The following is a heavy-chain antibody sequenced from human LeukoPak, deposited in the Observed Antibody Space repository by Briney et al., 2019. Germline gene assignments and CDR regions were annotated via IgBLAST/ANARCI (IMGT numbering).Heavy chain of an antibody. CDR3: ARGGVYYYDSSGYMFDY. CDR2: ISAYNGNT. D-gene: IGHD3-22*01. CDR1: GGTFSNYA. J-gene: IGHJ4*02. Sequence: ASVKVSCKASGGTFSNYAINWVRQAPGQGLEWMGWISAYNGNTNYAQKLQGRVTMTTDTSTSTAYMELRSLRSDDTAVYYCARGGVYYYDSSGYMFDYWGQGTLVTVSS. V-gene: IGHV1-18*01.